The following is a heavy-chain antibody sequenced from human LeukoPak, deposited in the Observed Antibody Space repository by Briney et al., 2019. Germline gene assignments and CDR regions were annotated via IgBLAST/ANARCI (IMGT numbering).Heavy chain of an antibody. CDR2: IEWDDDK. Sequence: SGPTLVNAIQTLTLTCTFSGFSLTTSGMCGSWIRQPPGKALGGLARIEWDDDKFYSRSLKNRLTISRHASKNQVVLTMTDMDPADTATYYCARRYYSSTNSYLDYWGQGTLVTVSS. CDR1: GFSLTTSGMC. V-gene: IGHV2-70*17. CDR3: ARRYYSSTNSYLDY. J-gene: IGHJ4*02. D-gene: IGHD2-2*01.